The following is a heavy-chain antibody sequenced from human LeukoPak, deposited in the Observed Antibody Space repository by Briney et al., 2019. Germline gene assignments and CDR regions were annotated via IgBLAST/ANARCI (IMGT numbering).Heavy chain of an antibody. CDR2: ISAYNGNT. CDR1: GYTFTGYY. D-gene: IGHD1-26*01. CDR3: ASGQSLSSDAFDI. Sequence: ASVKVSCKASGYTFTGYYMHWVRQAPGQGLEWMGWISAYNGNTNYAQKLQGRVTMTTDTSTSTAYMELRSLRSDDTAVYYCASGQSLSSDAFDIWGQGTMVTVSS. V-gene: IGHV1-18*04. J-gene: IGHJ3*02.